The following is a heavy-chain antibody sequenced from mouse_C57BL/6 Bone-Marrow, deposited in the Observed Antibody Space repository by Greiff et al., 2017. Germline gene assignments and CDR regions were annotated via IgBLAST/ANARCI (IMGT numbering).Heavy chain of an antibody. CDR2: IHPSDSDT. J-gene: IGHJ4*01. CDR3: AILDYDYDGRYYYAMDN. Sequence: QVQLQQPGAELVKPGASVKVSCKASGYTFTSYWMHWVKQRPGQGLEWIGRIHPSDSDTNYNQKFKGKATLTVDKSSSTAYMQLSSLTSEDSAVYYCAILDYDYDGRYYYAMDNWGQGTSVSVSA. CDR1: GYTFTSYW. V-gene: IGHV1-74*01. D-gene: IGHD2-4*01.